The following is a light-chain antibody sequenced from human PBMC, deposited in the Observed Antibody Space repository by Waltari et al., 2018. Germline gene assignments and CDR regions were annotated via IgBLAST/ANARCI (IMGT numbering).Light chain of an antibody. Sequence: DIVMTQSPDSLALSLGGRATTHCKFSQSVLSSSNNKNYLAWYQQKPGQPPKLVIYWASTRESGVPDRFSGSGSGTDFTLTISSLQAEDVAVYYCQQYYSTPVTFGGGTKLEI. CDR1: QSVLSSSNNKNY. V-gene: IGKV4-1*01. J-gene: IGKJ4*01. CDR3: QQYYSTPVT. CDR2: WAS.